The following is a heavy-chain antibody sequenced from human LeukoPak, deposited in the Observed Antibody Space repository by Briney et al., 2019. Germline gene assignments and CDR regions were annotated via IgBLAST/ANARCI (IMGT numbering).Heavy chain of an antibody. D-gene: IGHD2-2*01. J-gene: IGHJ5*02. Sequence: SQTLSLTCTVSGGSISSGGYYWSWIRQHPGKGLEWIGYIYYSGSTYYNPSLKSRVTISVDTSENQFSLKLSSVTAADTAVYYCVRIVVVPTWGENWFDPWGQGTLVTVSS. V-gene: IGHV4-31*03. CDR1: GGSISSGGYY. CDR2: IYYSGST. CDR3: VRIVVVPTWGENWFDP.